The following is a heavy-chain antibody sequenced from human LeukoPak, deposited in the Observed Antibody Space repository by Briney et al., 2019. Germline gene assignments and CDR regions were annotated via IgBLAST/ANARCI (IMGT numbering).Heavy chain of an antibody. D-gene: IGHD1-26*01. V-gene: IGHV3-23*01. CDR2: ISCSSEGT. Sequence: GGSLRLSCAASGFTFNTYAMNWVRQAPGKGLEWVSTISCSSEGTYYADSVKGRFTISRDSSKDTVYLQMDSLRAEDTAVYYCAKGSDYNLYFDHWGQGALVTVSS. CDR3: AKGSDYNLYFDH. J-gene: IGHJ5*02. CDR1: GFTFNTYA.